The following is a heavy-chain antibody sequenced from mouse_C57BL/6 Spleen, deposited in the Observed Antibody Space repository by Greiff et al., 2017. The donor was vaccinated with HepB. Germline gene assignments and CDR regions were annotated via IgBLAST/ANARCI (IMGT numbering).Heavy chain of an antibody. CDR3: ARKGTTLVSRYFDV. V-gene: IGHV1-50*01. J-gene: IGHJ1*03. CDR2: IDPSDSYT. CDR1: GYTFTSYW. Sequence: VQLQQPGAELVKPGASVKLSCKASGYTFTSYWMQWVKQRPGQGLEWIGEIDPSDSYTNYNQKFKGKATLTVDTSSSTAYMQLSSLTSEDSAVYYCARKGTTLVSRYFDVWGTGTTVTVSS. D-gene: IGHD6-2*01.